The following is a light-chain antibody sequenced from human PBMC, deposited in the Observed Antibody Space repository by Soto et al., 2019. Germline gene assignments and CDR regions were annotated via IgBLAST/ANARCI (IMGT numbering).Light chain of an antibody. V-gene: IGKV3-15*01. CDR1: LSVSSRK. CDR2: GAS. CDR3: QQYNNWHPIT. J-gene: IGKJ5*01. Sequence: ETVMAQSPATLSVSTGERATLSSSSSLSVSSRKLAWYQQKPGQAPRLLIYGASTRATGIPASFSGSGSGTEFTLTISSLKSEDFAVYYCQQYNNWHPITFGQGTRLEIK.